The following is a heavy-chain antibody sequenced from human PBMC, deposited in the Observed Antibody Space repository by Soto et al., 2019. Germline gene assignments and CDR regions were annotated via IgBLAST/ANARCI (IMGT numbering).Heavy chain of an antibody. J-gene: IGHJ4*02. CDR3: AREYYGLLTGYYTDY. CDR2: ISGDGVTT. CDR1: GFPFSSYW. D-gene: IGHD3-9*01. V-gene: IGHV3-74*01. Sequence: EVQLVESGGDLVQRGGSLRLSCAASGFPFSSYWMQWVRHTPGKGLDWVARISGDGVTTYYADSVTGRFTVSRDNAKNTLSLQISGLRAEDTAVYYCAREYYGLLTGYYTDYWGQGTLVFVSS.